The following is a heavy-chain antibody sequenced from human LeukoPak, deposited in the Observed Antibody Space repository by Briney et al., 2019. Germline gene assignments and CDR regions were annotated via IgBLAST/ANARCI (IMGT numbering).Heavy chain of an antibody. CDR2: IYSDGTT. CDR3: AGEPYCSSTSCYDY. J-gene: IGHJ4*02. CDR1: GFTVGSNY. V-gene: IGHV3-53*01. D-gene: IGHD2-2*01. Sequence: GGSLRLSCAASGFTVGSNYMSWVRQAPGKGLEWVSVIYSDGTTYYADSVKGRFTISRDNSKNTLYLQMNSLRAEDTAVYYCAGEPYCSSTSCYDYWGQGTLVTVSS.